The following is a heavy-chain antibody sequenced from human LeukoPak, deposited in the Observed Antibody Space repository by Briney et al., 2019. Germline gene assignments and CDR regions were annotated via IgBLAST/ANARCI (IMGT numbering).Heavy chain of an antibody. CDR3: ARVWGITMSPHAFDI. J-gene: IGHJ3*02. CDR1: GYTFTSYG. CDR2: ISAYNGNT. V-gene: IGHV1-18*01. D-gene: IGHD3-22*01. Sequence: GASVKVSCKASGYTFTSYGISWVRQAPGQGLEWMGWISAYNGNTNYAQKLQGRVTMTTDTSTSTAYMELRSLRSDDTAVYYCARVWGITMSPHAFDIWGQGTMVTVSS.